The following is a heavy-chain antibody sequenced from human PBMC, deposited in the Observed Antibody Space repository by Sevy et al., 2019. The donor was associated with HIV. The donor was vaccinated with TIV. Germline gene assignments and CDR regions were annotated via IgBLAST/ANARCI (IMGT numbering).Heavy chain of an antibody. CDR3: ATATLGSGTYYPGRY. CDR2: ISGSGSST. Sequence: GGSLRLSCAASGFTITGKAVHWVRQAPGKGLEWVSSISGSGSSTYYADSVKGRFTISRDNSKNTLDLQMNILRVDETAIYYCATATLGSGTYYPGRYWGQGTLVTVSS. V-gene: IGHV3-23*01. CDR1: GFTITGKA. D-gene: IGHD3-10*02. J-gene: IGHJ4*02.